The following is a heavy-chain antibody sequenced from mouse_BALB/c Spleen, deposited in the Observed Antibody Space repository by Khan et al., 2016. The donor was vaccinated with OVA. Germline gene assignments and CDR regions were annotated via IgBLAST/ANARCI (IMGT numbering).Heavy chain of an antibody. J-gene: IGHJ4*01. V-gene: IGHV2-6*02. CDR2: IWSDGST. D-gene: IGHD2-3*01. Sequence: QVQLKESGPGLVAPSQSLSITCTVSGFSLTSYGIHWVRQPPGKGLEWLVVIWSDGSTNYNSVLKSRLSIRKDNSKSQVFLKMNSLQTDDTAIYYCAMWFDGYSSLYAMDYWGQGTSVTVSS. CDR1: GFSLTSYG. CDR3: AMWFDGYSSLYAMDY.